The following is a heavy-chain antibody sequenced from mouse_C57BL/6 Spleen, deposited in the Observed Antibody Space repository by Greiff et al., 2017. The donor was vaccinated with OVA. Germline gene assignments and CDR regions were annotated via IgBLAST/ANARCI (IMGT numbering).Heavy chain of an antibody. CDR2: INYDGSST. V-gene: IGHV5-16*01. CDR1: GFTFSDYY. J-gene: IGHJ3*01. Sequence: EVKLVESAGGLVQPGRSLKLSCTASGFTFSDYYMAWVRQVPEKGLEWVANINYDGSSTYYLDSLKSRFIISRDNAKNILYLQMSSLKSEDTATYYCARVDYDAWFAYWGQGTLVTVSA. D-gene: IGHD2-4*01. CDR3: ARVDYDAWFAY.